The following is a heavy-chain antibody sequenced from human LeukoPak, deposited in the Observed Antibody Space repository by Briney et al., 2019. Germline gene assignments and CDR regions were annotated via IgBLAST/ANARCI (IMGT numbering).Heavy chain of an antibody. V-gene: IGHV1-18*01. CDR3: ARTRSITVAARVEDY. D-gene: IGHD6-19*01. CDR1: GYIFSNYG. Sequence: ASVKVSCKASGYIFSNYGVSWVRQAPGQGPEWMGWISGYNGNTNYAQKFQGSVIMTTDTSTTTTYMELRSLRSDDTAVYYCARTRSITVAARVEDYWGQGTLVTVSS. J-gene: IGHJ4*02. CDR2: ISGYNGNT.